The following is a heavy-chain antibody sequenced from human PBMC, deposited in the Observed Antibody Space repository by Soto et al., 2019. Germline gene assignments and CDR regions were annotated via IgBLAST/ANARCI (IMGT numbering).Heavy chain of an antibody. CDR3: ARDYYGSGSYYNMGYFDY. J-gene: IGHJ4*02. V-gene: IGHV1-46*01. CDR1: GYTFTSYY. CDR2: INPSGGST. D-gene: IGHD3-10*01. Sequence: GASVKVSCKASGYTFTSYYMHWVRQAPGQGLEWMGIINPSGGSTSYAQKFQGRVTMTRDTSTSTVYMELSSLRSEDTAVYYCARDYYGSGSYYNMGYFDYWGQGTLVTVSS.